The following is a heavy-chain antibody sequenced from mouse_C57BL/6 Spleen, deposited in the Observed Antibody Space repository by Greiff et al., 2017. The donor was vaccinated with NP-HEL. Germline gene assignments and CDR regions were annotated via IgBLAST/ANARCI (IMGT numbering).Heavy chain of an antibody. J-gene: IGHJ3*01. CDR3: TRGSGEAAWFAY. V-gene: IGHV5-9-1*02. D-gene: IGHD4-1*01. Sequence: EVKLVESGEGLVKPGGSLKLSCAASGFAFSSSAMSWVRQTPEKRLEWVAYISSGGDYIYYADTVKGRFTISRDNARNTQYLQMSSLKSEDTAMDYCTRGSGEAAWFAYWGQGTLVTVSA. CDR2: ISSGGDYI. CDR1: GFAFSSSA.